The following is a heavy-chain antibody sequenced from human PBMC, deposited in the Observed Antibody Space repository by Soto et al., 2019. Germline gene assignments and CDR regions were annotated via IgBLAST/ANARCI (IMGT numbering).Heavy chain of an antibody. Sequence: QVQLVESGGGVVQPGRSLRLSCSASGFTFSSYGMQWVRLAPGKGLEWVALIWYDGKNRYVADSVKDRFTVSRDNSKNTLYLQMNTVRPEDTAVYYCERVVRSGYGFEYWGQGNLVTVSA. CDR1: GFTFSSYG. D-gene: IGHD5-12*01. J-gene: IGHJ4*02. V-gene: IGHV3-33*01. CDR2: IWYDGKNR. CDR3: ERVVRSGYGFEY.